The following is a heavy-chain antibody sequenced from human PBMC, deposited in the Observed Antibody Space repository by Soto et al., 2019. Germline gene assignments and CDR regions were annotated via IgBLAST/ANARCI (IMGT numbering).Heavy chain of an antibody. D-gene: IGHD5-12*01. CDR3: ARVDIVATIPAYSDY. CDR1: GYTFTSYG. V-gene: IGHV1-18*01. J-gene: IGHJ4*02. CDR2: ISAYNGNT. Sequence: QVQLVQSGAEVKKPGASVKVSCKASGYTFTSYGISWVRQAPGQGLEWMGWISAYNGNTNYQQKLQGRVTMTTDTSTSTDYMELRSLRSDDTAVYYCARVDIVATIPAYSDYWGQGTLVTVSS.